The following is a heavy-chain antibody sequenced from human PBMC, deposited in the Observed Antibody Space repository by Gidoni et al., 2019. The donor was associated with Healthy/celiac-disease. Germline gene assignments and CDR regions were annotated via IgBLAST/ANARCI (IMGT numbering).Heavy chain of an antibody. CDR3: AKREHYGSGSQQGGWFDP. CDR1: GGSISSSSYY. V-gene: IGHV4-39*01. Sequence: QLQLQESGPGLVKPSETLSLTCTVSGGSISSSSYYWGWIFQPPGKGLEWIGSIYYSGSTYYNPSLKSRVTISVDTSKNQFSLKLSSVTAADTAVYYCAKREHYGSGSQQGGWFDPWGQGTLVTVSS. D-gene: IGHD3-10*01. CDR2: IYYSGST. J-gene: IGHJ5*02.